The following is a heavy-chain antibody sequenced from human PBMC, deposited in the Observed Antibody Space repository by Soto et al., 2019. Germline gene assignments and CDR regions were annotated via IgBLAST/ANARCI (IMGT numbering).Heavy chain of an antibody. CDR3: AGLGGYCYGLTGYYYYYYGMDV. CDR2: IFYSGTT. CDR1: GGSVNSGSYY. D-gene: IGHD5-18*01. V-gene: IGHV4-61*01. J-gene: IGHJ6*02. Sequence: SETLSLTCTVSGGSVNSGSYYWSWIRKPPGMGLEWIGYIFYSGTTNYNPSLKSRVTTSVDTSKNQFSLKLSSVTAADTAVYYCAGLGGYCYGLTGYYYYYYGMDVWGQGTTVTVSS.